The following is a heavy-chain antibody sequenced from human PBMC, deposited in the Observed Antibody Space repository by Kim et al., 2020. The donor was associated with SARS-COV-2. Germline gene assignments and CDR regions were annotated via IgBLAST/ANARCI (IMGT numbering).Heavy chain of an antibody. CDR1: GGSISSYY. CDR2: IYYSGST. J-gene: IGHJ6*02. D-gene: IGHD3-10*01. V-gene: IGHV4-59*01. CDR3: ARDPSLFGELSYYGMDV. Sequence: SETLSLTCTVSGGSISSYYWSWIRQPPGKGLEWIGYIYYSGSTNYNPSLKSRVTISVDTSKNQFSLKLSSVTAADTAVYYCARDPSLFGELSYYGMDVWGQGTTVTVSS.